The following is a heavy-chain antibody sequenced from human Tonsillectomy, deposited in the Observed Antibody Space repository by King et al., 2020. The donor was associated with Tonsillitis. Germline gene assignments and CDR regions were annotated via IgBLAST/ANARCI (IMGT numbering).Heavy chain of an antibody. D-gene: IGHD3-22*01. Sequence: QLVQSGAEVKKPGASVKVSCKASGYTFTSYYMHWVRQAPGQGLEWRGIINPSGCSTSNAQKFQGRVTITRETSTSTVYMELSSLRSEDTAVYYCARDPYYDSSGYYFDYWGQGTLVTVSS. V-gene: IGHV1-46*03. CDR1: GYTFTSYY. CDR2: INPSGCST. CDR3: ARDPYYDSSGYYFDY. J-gene: IGHJ4*02.